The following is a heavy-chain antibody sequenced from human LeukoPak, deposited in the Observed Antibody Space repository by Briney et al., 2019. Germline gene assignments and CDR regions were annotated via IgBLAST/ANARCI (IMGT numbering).Heavy chain of an antibody. CDR3: ARDSEYNYGFDF. Sequence: SETLSLPCTVPGGSISSSHWGWVRQAPGKGPGWIGYIYYSGSTNYNPSLKSRVTISVGTSKNQFSLKLNSVTAADTAVYYCARDSEYNYGFDFRGQGTLVTVSS. J-gene: IGHJ4*02. CDR1: GGSISSSH. CDR2: IYYSGST. V-gene: IGHV4-59*01. D-gene: IGHD5-18*01.